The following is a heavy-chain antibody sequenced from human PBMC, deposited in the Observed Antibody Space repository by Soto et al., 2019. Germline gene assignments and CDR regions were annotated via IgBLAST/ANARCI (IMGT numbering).Heavy chain of an antibody. CDR3: ARVMKGPMIREYYFDY. V-gene: IGHV3-21*01. CDR2: ISSSSNYI. Sequence: EVQLVESGGGLVKPGGSLRLSCAASGFTFSSYTMNWVRQAPGKGLEWVSSISSSSNYIYYADSMKGRFTISRDDAQNSLYLQMNSLRAEDTAVYYCARVMKGPMIREYYFDYWGQGTLLTVSS. D-gene: IGHD3-10*01. J-gene: IGHJ4*02. CDR1: GFTFSSYT.